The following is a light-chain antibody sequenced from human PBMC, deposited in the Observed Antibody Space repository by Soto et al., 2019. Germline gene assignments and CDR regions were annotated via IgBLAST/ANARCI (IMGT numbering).Light chain of an antibody. CDR3: QLYGISPH. V-gene: IGKV3-20*01. CDR1: QSRGSNF. CDR2: ASS. J-gene: IGKJ1*01. Sequence: EIVLTQSPGTLSLSPGERATLSCRTSQSRGSNFLAWYQHKPGQAPRLLIYASSNRATGIPDRFSGSASGTDFTLTINRLEPEEFAVDYCQLYGISPHFGQGTKVDIK.